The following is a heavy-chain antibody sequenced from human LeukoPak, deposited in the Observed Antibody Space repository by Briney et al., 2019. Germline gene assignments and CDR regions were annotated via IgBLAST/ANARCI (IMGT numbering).Heavy chain of an antibody. CDR3: TRDPGYSSGLLTDY. Sequence: GGSLRLACAASGFTFSTYAMSWVRQVPGKGLEWVSTITSSSTYIYYADSVRGRFTISRDNAKNSVSLQMDSLRAEDTALYYCTRDPGYSSGLLTDYWGQGTLVTVSS. CDR2: ITSSSTYI. D-gene: IGHD6-19*01. V-gene: IGHV3-21*01. J-gene: IGHJ4*02. CDR1: GFTFSTYA.